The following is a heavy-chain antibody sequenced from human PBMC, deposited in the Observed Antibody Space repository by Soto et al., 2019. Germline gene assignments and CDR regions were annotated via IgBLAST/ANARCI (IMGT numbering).Heavy chain of an antibody. V-gene: IGHV3-30*18. Sequence: GGSLRLSCAASGFTFSSYGMHWVRQAPGKGLEWVAVISYDGSNKYYADSVKGRFTISRDNSKNTLYLQINSLRAEDTAVYYCAKGESSSSWYYFDYWGQGTLVTVSS. CDR3: AKGESSSSWYYFDY. CDR1: GFTFSSYG. J-gene: IGHJ4*02. D-gene: IGHD6-13*01. CDR2: ISYDGSNK.